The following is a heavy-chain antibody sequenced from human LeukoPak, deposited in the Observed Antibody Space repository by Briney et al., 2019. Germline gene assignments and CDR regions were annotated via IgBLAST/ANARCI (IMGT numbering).Heavy chain of an antibody. CDR1: GFTFSSYA. CDR3: ARDLGGGERNAFDI. CDR2: ISYDGSNK. J-gene: IGHJ3*02. Sequence: GRSLRLSCAASGFTFSSYAMHWVRQAPGKGLEWVAVISYDGSNKYYADSVKGRFTISRDNSKNTLYLQMNSLRAEDTAVYYCARDLGGGERNAFDIWGQGTMVIVSS. D-gene: IGHD3-16*01. V-gene: IGHV3-30-3*01.